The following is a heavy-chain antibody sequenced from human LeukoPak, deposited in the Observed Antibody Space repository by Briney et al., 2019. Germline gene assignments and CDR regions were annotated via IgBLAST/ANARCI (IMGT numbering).Heavy chain of an antibody. CDR3: ARRAYSGYEFDY. D-gene: IGHD5-12*01. CDR1: GYSFTTYW. V-gene: IGHV5-51*01. Sequence: GESLKISCKGPGYSFTTYWIGWVRQMPGKGLEWMGIIYPGDSDIRYSPSFQGQVTISVDKSISTAYLQWSSLKASDTAMYYCARRAYSGYEFDYWGQGTLVTVSS. J-gene: IGHJ4*02. CDR2: IYPGDSDI.